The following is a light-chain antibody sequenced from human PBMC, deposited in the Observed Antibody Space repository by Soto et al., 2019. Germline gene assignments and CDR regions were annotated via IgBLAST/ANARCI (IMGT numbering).Light chain of an antibody. CDR1: QSVSASQ. CDR3: QQRSAWPIP. J-gene: IGKJ5*01. CDR2: GIS. Sequence: ETVLTRSPGALSLSPGERATLSCRASQSVSASQLAWYQQKPGQAPRLLIYGISTRATGIPDRFSGSGSVTDFTLTISGLEPEDFAVYYCQQRSAWPIPLAQGTRLEIK. V-gene: IGKV3D-20*02.